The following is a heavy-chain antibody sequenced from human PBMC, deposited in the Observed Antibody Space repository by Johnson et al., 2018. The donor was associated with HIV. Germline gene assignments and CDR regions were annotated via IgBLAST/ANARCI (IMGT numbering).Heavy chain of an antibody. CDR3: ATYNFWSSYAFDI. J-gene: IGHJ3*02. D-gene: IGHD3-3*01. V-gene: IGHV3-20*04. CDR2: INWNGGST. CDR1: GFTFSIYG. Sequence: MLLVESGGGVVQPGGSLRLSCAASGFTFSIYGMHWVRQAPGKGLEWVSSINWNGGSTGYGDSVKGRFTISRDNDKNSLYLQMNSLRAEDTAVYYCATYNFWSSYAFDIWGQGTTVTVSS.